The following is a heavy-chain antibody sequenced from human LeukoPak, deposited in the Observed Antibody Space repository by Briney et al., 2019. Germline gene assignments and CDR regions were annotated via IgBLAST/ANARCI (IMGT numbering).Heavy chain of an antibody. Sequence: SETLSLTCAVYGGSFSGYYWSWIRQPPGKGLEWIGEINHSGSTNYNPSLKSRVTISVDTSKNQFSLKLSSVTAADTAVYYCARGSMATIRYNYWGQGTLVTVSS. CDR2: INHSGST. J-gene: IGHJ4*02. CDR1: GGSFSGYY. D-gene: IGHD5-24*01. V-gene: IGHV4-34*01. CDR3: ARGSMATIRYNY.